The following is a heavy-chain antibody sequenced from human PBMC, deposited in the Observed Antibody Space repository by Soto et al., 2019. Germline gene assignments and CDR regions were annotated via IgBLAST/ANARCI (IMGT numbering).Heavy chain of an antibody. J-gene: IGHJ6*02. CDR3: ARDILDGIAVAGTAYYYYYGMDV. Sequence: PSQTLSLTCAISGDSVSSNSAAWNWIRQSPSRGLEWLGRTYYRSKWYNDYAVSVKSRITINPDTSKNQFSLQLNSVTPEDTAVYYCARDILDGIAVAGTAYYYYYGMDVWGQGTTVTVSS. CDR1: GDSVSSNSAA. CDR2: TYYRSKWYN. V-gene: IGHV6-1*01. D-gene: IGHD6-19*01.